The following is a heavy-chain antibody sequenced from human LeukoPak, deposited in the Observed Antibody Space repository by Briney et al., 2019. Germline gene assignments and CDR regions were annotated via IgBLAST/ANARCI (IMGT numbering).Heavy chain of an antibody. D-gene: IGHD6-13*01. Sequence: KAGGSLRLSCAASEFTFSTYSMNWVRQAPGKGLEWVSSISSGSSYIYYADSVKGRFTISRDNAKNSLYLQMNSLRAEDTAVYYCAGAGYSSSWAFDYWGQGTLVTVSS. CDR1: EFTFSTYS. J-gene: IGHJ4*02. CDR2: ISSGSSYI. V-gene: IGHV3-21*01. CDR3: AGAGYSSSWAFDY.